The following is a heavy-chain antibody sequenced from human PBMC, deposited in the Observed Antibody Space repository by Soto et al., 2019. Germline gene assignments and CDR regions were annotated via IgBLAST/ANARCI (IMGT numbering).Heavy chain of an antibody. J-gene: IGHJ4*02. V-gene: IGHV4-34*01. Sequence: SETLSLTCAVYGVSFSGYYWAWIRQPPGTGLEWIGEINHSGSTNYNPSLKSRVTISVDTSKNQFSLKLTSVTAADTAVYYCARDEITGLFDYWGQGTLVTVSS. CDR2: INHSGST. CDR1: GVSFSGYY. CDR3: ARDEITGLFDY. D-gene: IGHD2-8*02.